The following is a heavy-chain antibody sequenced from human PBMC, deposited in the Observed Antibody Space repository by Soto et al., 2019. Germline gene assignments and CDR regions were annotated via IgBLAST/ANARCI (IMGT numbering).Heavy chain of an antibody. CDR1: GYTFTSYG. J-gene: IGHJ6*02. Sequence: QVPLVQSGAEVKKPGASVKVSCKASGYTFTSYGISWVRQAPGQGLEWMGWISAYNGNTNYAQKLQGRVTMTTDTSTSTSYMELRSLRSDDTAVYYCARSGYCSGGSCYSLDYYYGMDVWGQGTTVTVSS. CDR3: ARSGYCSGGSCYSLDYYYGMDV. CDR2: ISAYNGNT. V-gene: IGHV1-18*01. D-gene: IGHD2-15*01.